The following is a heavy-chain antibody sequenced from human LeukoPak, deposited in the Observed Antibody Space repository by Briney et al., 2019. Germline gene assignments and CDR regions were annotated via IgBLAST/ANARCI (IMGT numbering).Heavy chain of an antibody. CDR2: IWYDGDNK. V-gene: IGHV3-33*01. CDR3: ARSVIQGVYCGMDV. CDR1: GFTFSSYG. Sequence: GGSLRLSCAASGFTFSSYGMHWVRQAPGKGLEWVAVIWYDGDNKNYGDSVKGRFTISRDNSKNTLFLQMNSLRAEDTAVYYCARSVIQGVYCGMDVWGQGTTVTVSS. J-gene: IGHJ6*02. D-gene: IGHD2-21*01.